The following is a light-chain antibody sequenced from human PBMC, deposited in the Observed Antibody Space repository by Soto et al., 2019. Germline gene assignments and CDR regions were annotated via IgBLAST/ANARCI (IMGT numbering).Light chain of an antibody. CDR3: CSSFGRSNWV. CDR1: SSDVGSCNC. CDR2: EVN. V-gene: IGLV2-23*02. J-gene: IGLJ3*02. Sequence: QSALTQPASVYGAPGQSITLSCTGTSSDVGSCNCVSWYQQHPGKAPTLMISEVNKRPSGVSNRFSGSKSVNTASLTISGLQSEYEADYYCCSSFGRSNWVVGGGTMLTVL.